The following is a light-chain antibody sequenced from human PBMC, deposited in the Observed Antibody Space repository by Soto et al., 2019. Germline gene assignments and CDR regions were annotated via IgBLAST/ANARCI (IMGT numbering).Light chain of an antibody. Sequence: QSVLTQPPSVSAAPGQRVSISCSGSSSSIGTHYVAWYQQVPGTPPKLLIYDNNKRPSGTPDRFSGSKSGTSATLGITGLEAGDGDHYYWGTWNTGVVGVFGGGTKLPVL. V-gene: IGLV1-51*01. CDR1: SSSIGTHY. CDR3: GTWNTGVVGV. J-gene: IGLJ3*02. CDR2: DNN.